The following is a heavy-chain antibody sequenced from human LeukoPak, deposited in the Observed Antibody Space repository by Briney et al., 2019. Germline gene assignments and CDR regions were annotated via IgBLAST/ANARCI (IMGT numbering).Heavy chain of an antibody. D-gene: IGHD2-15*01. J-gene: IGHJ4*02. Sequence: GGSLRFSCAASGFTFDDYAMHWVRQAPGKGLEWVSLISGDGGSTYYADSVKGRFTISRDNSKNYLYLQMNSLRTEDTALYYCAKDRSGGSGTWGLDYWGQGDLVTVSS. CDR2: ISGDGGST. V-gene: IGHV3-43*02. CDR3: AKDRSGGSGTWGLDY. CDR1: GFTFDDYA.